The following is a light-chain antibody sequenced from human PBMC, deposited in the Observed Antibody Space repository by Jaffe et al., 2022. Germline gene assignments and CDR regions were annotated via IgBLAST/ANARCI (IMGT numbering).Light chain of an antibody. CDR2: DVS. Sequence: QSALTQPRSVSGSPGQSVTISCTGTSSDVGDYNYVSWYQQHAGKVPKLIIYDVSKRPSGVPDRFSGSKSGNTASLTISGLQAEDDADYYCCSYAGNYAFLFGGGTKLTVL. CDR1: SSDVGDYNY. CDR3: CSYAGNYAFL. J-gene: IGLJ2*01. V-gene: IGLV2-11*01.